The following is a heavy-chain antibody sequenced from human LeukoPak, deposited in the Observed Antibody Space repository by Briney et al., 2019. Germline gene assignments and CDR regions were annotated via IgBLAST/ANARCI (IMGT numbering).Heavy chain of an antibody. D-gene: IGHD1-26*01. CDR3: AREESGGLSGSLWGLFASYYTYYYMDV. V-gene: IGHV1-46*01. Sequence: ASVKVSCKASGYTFTKYYIHWVRQAPGQGLEWMGMINPSDGATTYAQRFQGRVTMTRDISPTTVFMDLRSLIYEDTAVYFCAREESGGLSGSLWGLFASYYTYYYMDVWGRGTTVAVSS. J-gene: IGHJ6*03. CDR2: INPSDGAT. CDR1: GYTFTKYY.